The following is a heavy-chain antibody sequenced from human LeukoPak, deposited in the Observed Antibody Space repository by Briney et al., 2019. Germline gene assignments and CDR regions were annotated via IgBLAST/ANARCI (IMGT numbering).Heavy chain of an antibody. Sequence: SETLSLTCTVSGGSISSSGYYWGWIRQPPGRGLEWIGSIYYSGSTYYNPSLKSRVTISVDTSKNQFSLKLSSVTAADTAVYYCATLPYSGYPQWGQGTLVTVSS. CDR3: ATLPYSGYPQ. J-gene: IGHJ4*02. CDR1: GGSISSSGYY. V-gene: IGHV4-39*01. CDR2: IYYSGST. D-gene: IGHD5-12*01.